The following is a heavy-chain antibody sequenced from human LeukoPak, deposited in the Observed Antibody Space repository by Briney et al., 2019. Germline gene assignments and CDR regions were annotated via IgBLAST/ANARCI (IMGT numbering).Heavy chain of an antibody. CDR2: INSGGSAI. CDR1: GFTFNSYE. Sequence: GGSLRLSCAASGFTFNSYEMNWDRQAPGKGLEWVSYINSGGSAIYYADSVKGRFTISRDNAKNSLYLQMKSLRADDTAVYYCARGGSYVHYWGQGTLVTVSS. J-gene: IGHJ4*02. V-gene: IGHV3-48*03. D-gene: IGHD1-26*01. CDR3: ARGGSYVHY.